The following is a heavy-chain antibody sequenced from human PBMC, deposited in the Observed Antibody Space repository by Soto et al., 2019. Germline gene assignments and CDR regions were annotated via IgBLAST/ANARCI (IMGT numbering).Heavy chain of an antibody. Sequence: QVQLQESGPGLVKPSGILSLTCAVSGGSISSSNWWTWVRQSPGKGLEWIGESHHSGITNYNPSLKGRVTISLDMPKNQFSLRLTSVTAADTALYYCARCAYGSFTFGLDVWGQGTTVAVSS. CDR3: ARCAYGSFTFGLDV. CDR2: SHHSGIT. CDR1: GGSISSSNW. D-gene: IGHD3-10*01. V-gene: IGHV4-4*02. J-gene: IGHJ6*02.